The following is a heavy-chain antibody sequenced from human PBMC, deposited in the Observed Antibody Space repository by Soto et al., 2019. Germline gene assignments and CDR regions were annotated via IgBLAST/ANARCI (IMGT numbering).Heavy chain of an antibody. CDR3: ARAMATTGLLGYFNY. J-gene: IGHJ4*02. D-gene: IGHD4-17*01. CDR2: IIPIFGTA. CDR1: GGTFSSYA. V-gene: IGHV1-69*01. Sequence: QVQLVQSGAEVKKPGSSVKVSCKASGGTFSSYAISWVRQAPGRGLEWMGGIIPIFGTANYAQKFQGRVTITADESTSTAYMELSSLRSEDTAVYYCARAMATTGLLGYFNYWGQGTLVTVSS.